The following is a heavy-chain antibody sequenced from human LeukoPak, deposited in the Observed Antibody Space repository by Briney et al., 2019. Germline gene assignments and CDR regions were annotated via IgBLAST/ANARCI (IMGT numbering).Heavy chain of an antibody. CDR2: ISGSGGSK. J-gene: IGHJ4*02. Sequence: GGSLRLSCVGSRFPPRKYAMSWVRQAPGKGLEWVPGISGSGGSKYYADSVRGRITISRDNSKDTLFLQMSSLRADDTAKYYCAKEPEPFLEWHFDNWGQGTLVIVSS. CDR3: AKEPEPFLEWHFDN. V-gene: IGHV3-23*01. CDR1: RFPPRKYA. D-gene: IGHD3-3*02.